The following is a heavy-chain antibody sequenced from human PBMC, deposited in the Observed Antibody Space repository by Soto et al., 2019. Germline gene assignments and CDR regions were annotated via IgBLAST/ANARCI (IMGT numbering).Heavy chain of an antibody. CDR2: IYYSGST. D-gene: IGHD3-3*01. CDR1: GGSISSYY. J-gene: IGHJ3*02. V-gene: IGHV4-59*01. Sequence: SETLSLTCPVSGGSISSYYWSWIRQPPGKGLEWIGYIYYSGSTNYNPSLKSRVTISVDTSKNQFSLKLSSVTAADTAVYYCARQAPRNYDFWSGYYTHAFDIWGQGTMVTVSS. CDR3: ARQAPRNYDFWSGYYTHAFDI.